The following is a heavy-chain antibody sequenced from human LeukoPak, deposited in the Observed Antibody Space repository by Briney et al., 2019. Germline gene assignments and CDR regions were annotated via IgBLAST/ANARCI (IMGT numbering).Heavy chain of an antibody. CDR3: ARGSSYDFWSGYLYPYYYYYYMDV. V-gene: IGHV3-33*01. Sequence: GRSLRLSCAASGFTFSSYGMHWVRQAPGKGLEWVAVIWYDGSNKYYADSVKGRFTISRDNSKNTLYLQINSLRAEDTAVYYCARGSSYDFWSGYLYPYYYYYYMDVWGKGTTVTVSS. CDR2: IWYDGSNK. J-gene: IGHJ6*03. CDR1: GFTFSSYG. D-gene: IGHD3-3*01.